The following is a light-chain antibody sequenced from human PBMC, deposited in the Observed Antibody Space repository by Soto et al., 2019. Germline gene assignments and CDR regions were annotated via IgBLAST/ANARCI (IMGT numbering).Light chain of an antibody. CDR3: QQYGSSPPYT. CDR2: GSS. V-gene: IGKV3-20*01. J-gene: IGKJ2*01. Sequence: EVVLTQSPGTLSLSPGERATLSCRASQSVSNKYLAWYQQKPGHAPRLLIFGSSDRATGIPDRFSGSGSGTDFTLTISRLEPEDFAVYYCQQYGSSPPYTFGQGTKLEIK. CDR1: QSVSNKY.